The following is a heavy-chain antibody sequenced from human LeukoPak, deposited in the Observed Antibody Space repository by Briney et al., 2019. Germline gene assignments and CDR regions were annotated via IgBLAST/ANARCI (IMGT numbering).Heavy chain of an antibody. CDR3: ATDLLAAAGTLGFDY. CDR1: GYTLTELS. D-gene: IGHD6-13*01. Sequence: ASVKVSCKVSGYTLTELSMHWVRQAPGKGLEWMGGFDPEDGETIYAQKFQGRVTMTEDTSTDTAYMELSSLRSEDTAVYYCATDLLAAAGTLGFDYWGQGTLVTVSS. V-gene: IGHV1-24*01. CDR2: FDPEDGET. J-gene: IGHJ4*02.